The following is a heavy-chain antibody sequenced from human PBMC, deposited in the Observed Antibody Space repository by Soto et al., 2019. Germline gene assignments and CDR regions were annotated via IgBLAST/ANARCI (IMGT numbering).Heavy chain of an antibody. CDR3: AHSREGLGGGGFDY. Sequence: QITLKESGPTLVKPTQTLTQTSTFSGFSLSTSGVGVDWIRQPPGKALEWLALIYWDDDKRYSPSLKSRLTITKDTSKNQVVLTMTNMDPVDTATYYCAHSREGLGGGGFDYWGQGTLVTVSS. V-gene: IGHV2-5*02. CDR1: GFSLSTSGVG. J-gene: IGHJ4*02. D-gene: IGHD2-15*01. CDR2: IYWDDDK.